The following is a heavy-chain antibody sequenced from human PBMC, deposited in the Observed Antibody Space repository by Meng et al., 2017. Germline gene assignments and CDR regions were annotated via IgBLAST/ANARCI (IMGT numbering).Heavy chain of an antibody. CDR3: ARDAVNSGYGQGVDY. J-gene: IGHJ4*02. D-gene: IGHD5-12*01. CDR2: ISYDGSNK. Sequence: GESLKISCAASGFTFSSYAMHWVRQAPGKGLEWVAVISYDGSNKYYADSVKGRFTISRDNSKNTLYLQMNSLRAEDTAVYYCARDAVNSGYGQGVDYWGQGNLVTVSS. CDR1: GFTFSSYA. V-gene: IGHV3-30*01.